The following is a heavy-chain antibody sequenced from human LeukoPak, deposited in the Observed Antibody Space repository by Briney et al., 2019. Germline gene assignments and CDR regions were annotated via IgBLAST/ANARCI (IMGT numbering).Heavy chain of an antibody. Sequence: GGSLRLSCAASGFTFSSYSMNWVRQAPGKGLEWVSSISSSSSYIYYADSVKGRFTISSDNAKNSLYLQMNSLRAEDTAVYYCARDYDSSGYSNFFDYWGQGTLVTVSS. J-gene: IGHJ4*02. CDR3: ARDYDSSGYSNFFDY. D-gene: IGHD3-22*01. CDR1: GFTFSSYS. V-gene: IGHV3-21*01. CDR2: ISSSSSYI.